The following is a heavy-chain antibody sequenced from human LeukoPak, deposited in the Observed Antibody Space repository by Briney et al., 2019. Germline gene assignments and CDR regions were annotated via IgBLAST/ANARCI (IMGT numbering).Heavy chain of an antibody. CDR1: GGSISSYY. CDR2: IYYSGST. J-gene: IGHJ3*02. CDR3: ARDGGGNSYAFDI. D-gene: IGHD4-23*01. V-gene: IGHV4-59*01. Sequence: PSETLSLTCTVSGGSISSYYWSWIQQPPGKGLEWIGYIYYSGSTNYNPSLKSRVTISVDTSKNQFSLKLSSVTAADTAVYYCARDGGGNSYAFDIWGQGTMVTVSS.